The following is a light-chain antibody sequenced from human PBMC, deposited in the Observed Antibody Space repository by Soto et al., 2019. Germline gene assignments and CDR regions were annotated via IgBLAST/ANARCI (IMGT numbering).Light chain of an antibody. CDR2: DAS. V-gene: IGKV1-5*01. CDR1: QSISSW. J-gene: IGKJ5*01. Sequence: DIQMTQSPSTLSASVGVIVTITCRASQSISSWLAWYQQKPGKAHKLLIYDASSLESGVPSRFSGSGSGTEFTLTISSLQPDDFATYYCQQYNSYSTFGQGTRLEIK. CDR3: QQYNSYST.